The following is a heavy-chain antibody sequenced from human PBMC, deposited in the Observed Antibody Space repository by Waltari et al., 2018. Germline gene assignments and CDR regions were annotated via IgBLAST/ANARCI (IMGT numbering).Heavy chain of an antibody. CDR3: ARQKNSFDY. CDR1: GYTFIDYD. CDR2: INPDSGTT. V-gene: IGHV1-8*01. J-gene: IGHJ4*02. Sequence: QVQLVQSGAEVKKPGASVRVSCKTSGYTFIDYDIIWVRQAPGQGLEWMGWINPDSGTTGSAQKFQGRVTMTRNTSARTAYMQLSSLGSEDTSVYYCARQKNSFDYWGQGTLVTVSS.